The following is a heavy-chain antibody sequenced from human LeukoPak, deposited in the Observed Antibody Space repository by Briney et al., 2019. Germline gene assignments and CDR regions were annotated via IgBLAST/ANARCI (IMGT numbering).Heavy chain of an antibody. CDR2: IYYSGST. Sequence: SETLSLTCTVSGGSISSYYWSWIRQPPGKGLEWIGYIYYSGSTNYNPSLKSRVTISVDTSKNQFSLKLSSVTAADTAVYYCARAREARYSSSWYGYWGQGTLVTVSS. J-gene: IGHJ4*02. CDR1: GGSISSYY. V-gene: IGHV4-59*01. D-gene: IGHD6-13*01. CDR3: ARAREARYSSSWYGY.